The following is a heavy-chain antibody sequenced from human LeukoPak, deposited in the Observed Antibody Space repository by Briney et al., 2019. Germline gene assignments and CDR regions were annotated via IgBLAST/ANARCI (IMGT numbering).Heavy chain of an antibody. V-gene: IGHV3-7*01. Sequence: PGGSLRLSCAASGFTFSSYWMSWVRQAPGKGLEWVANIKQDGSEIYYVDSVKGRFTISRDNAKNSLYLQMNSLRAEDTAVYYCARANSSIAARLSRSSIFNYYYYMDVWGKGTTVTVSS. CDR2: IKQDGSEI. D-gene: IGHD6-6*01. CDR1: GFTFSSYW. CDR3: ARANSSIAARLSRSSIFNYYYYMDV. J-gene: IGHJ6*03.